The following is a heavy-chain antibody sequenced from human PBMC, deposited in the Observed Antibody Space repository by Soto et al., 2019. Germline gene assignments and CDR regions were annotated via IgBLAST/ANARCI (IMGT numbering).Heavy chain of an antibody. D-gene: IGHD1-26*01. CDR3: ARDSVAAPFNYYYYYGMDV. V-gene: IGHV4-61*01. J-gene: IGHJ6*02. Sequence: SETLSLTCTVSGSSVSSGSYYWSWIRQPPGKGLEWIGYIYYSGSTNYNPSLKSRVTISVDTSKNQFSLKLISVTAADTVVYYCARDSVAAPFNYYYYYGMDVWGQGTTVT. CDR1: GSSVSSGSYY. CDR2: IYYSGST.